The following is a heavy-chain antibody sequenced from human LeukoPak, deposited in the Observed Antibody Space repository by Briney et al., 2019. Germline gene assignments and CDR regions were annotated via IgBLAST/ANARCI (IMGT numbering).Heavy chain of an antibody. CDR1: GFTFSNYA. Sequence: GGSLRLSCAASGFTFSNYAMNWVRQAPGKGLEWVSLISGSTGSTYYADSVKGRFSISRDNSKNTLYLQMNSLRAEDTAVYYCAKTTIVVVSPYYFDYWGQGTLVTVSS. CDR3: AKTTIVVVSPYYFDY. CDR2: ISGSTGST. V-gene: IGHV3-23*01. J-gene: IGHJ4*02. D-gene: IGHD3-22*01.